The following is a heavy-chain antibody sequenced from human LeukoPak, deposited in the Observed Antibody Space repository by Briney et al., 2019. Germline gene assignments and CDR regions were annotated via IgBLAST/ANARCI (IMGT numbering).Heavy chain of an antibody. CDR2: INHSGSA. D-gene: IGHD6-13*01. CDR3: ARVGIAAALLGAFDI. V-gene: IGHV4-34*01. CDR1: GGSFSVYY. Sequence: SETLSLTCAVYGGSFSVYYWSWIRQPPGKGLEWIREINHSGSANYNPSLKSRVTISVDTSKNQFSLKLSSVTAADTAVYYCARVGIAAALLGAFDIWGQGTMVTVSS. J-gene: IGHJ3*02.